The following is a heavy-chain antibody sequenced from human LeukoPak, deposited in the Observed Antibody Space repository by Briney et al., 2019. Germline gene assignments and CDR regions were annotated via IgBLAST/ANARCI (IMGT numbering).Heavy chain of an antibody. CDR3: ARDLYCSSTSCYTATFDP. D-gene: IGHD2-2*02. Sequence: ASVKVSCKASGYTFTGYYMHWVRQAPGQGLEWMGWINPNSGGTNYAQKFQGRVTMTRDTSISTAYMELSRLRSDDTAVYYCARDLYCSSTSCYTATFDPWGQGTLVTVSS. CDR1: GYTFTGYY. CDR2: INPNSGGT. V-gene: IGHV1-2*02. J-gene: IGHJ5*02.